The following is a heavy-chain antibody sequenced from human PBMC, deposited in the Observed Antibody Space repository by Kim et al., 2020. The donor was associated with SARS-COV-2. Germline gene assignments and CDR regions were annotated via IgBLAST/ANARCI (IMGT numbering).Heavy chain of an antibody. V-gene: IGHV6-1*01. J-gene: IGHJ4*02. CDR1: GDSVSSNVAA. CDR2: TYYRSKWYN. CDR3: ARGGFSGRHSFDF. Sequence: SQTLSLTCAISGDSVSSNVAAWNWIRQSPSRGLEWLGRTYYRSKWYNDYAVSVKGRIVINPDTSKNQFSLQLSSVTPEDTAVYYCARGGFSGRHSFDFWGQGTLVTVSS.